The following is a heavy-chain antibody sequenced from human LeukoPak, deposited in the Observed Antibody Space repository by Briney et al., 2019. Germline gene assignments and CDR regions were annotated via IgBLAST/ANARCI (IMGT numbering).Heavy chain of an antibody. V-gene: IGHV4-34*01. CDR3: ARVAGVRTRGGYYYYMDV. CDR1: GGSFNDYY. Sequence: SETLSLTCGVSGGSFNDYYWNWIRQPPGKGLEWIGEINHSGSTNYNPSLKSRVTISVDTSKNQFSLKLSSVTAADTAVYYCARVAGVRTRGGYYYYMDVWGKGTTVTVSS. D-gene: IGHD3-10*01. CDR2: INHSGST. J-gene: IGHJ6*03.